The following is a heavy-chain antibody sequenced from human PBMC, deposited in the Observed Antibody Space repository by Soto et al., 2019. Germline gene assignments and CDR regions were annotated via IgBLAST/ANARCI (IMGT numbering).Heavy chain of an antibody. CDR1: GGSFSGYY. Sequence: SETLSLTXAVYGGSFSGYYWSWIRQPPGKGLEWIGEINHSGSTNYNPSLKSRVTISVDTSKNQFSLKLSSVTAADTAVYYCASGSDSSSWAFDYWGQGTLVTVSS. CDR2: INHSGST. J-gene: IGHJ4*02. D-gene: IGHD6-13*01. CDR3: ASGSDSSSWAFDY. V-gene: IGHV4-34*01.